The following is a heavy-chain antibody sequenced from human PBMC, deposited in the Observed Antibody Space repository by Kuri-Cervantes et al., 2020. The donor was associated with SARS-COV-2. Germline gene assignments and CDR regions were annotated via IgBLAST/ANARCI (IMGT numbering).Heavy chain of an antibody. CDR1: GFTLNSYS. CDR2: ISSSSSYI. V-gene: IGHV3-21*01. D-gene: IGHD5-12*01. J-gene: IGHJ3*02. CDR3: AREGIGGYDYDAFDI. Sequence: GGSLRLSCAASGFTLNSYSMNWVRQAPGKGLEWVSSISSSSSYIYYADSVKGRFTISRDNSKDTLYLQVNSLRAEDTAVYYCAREGIGGYDYDAFDIWGQGTMVTVSS.